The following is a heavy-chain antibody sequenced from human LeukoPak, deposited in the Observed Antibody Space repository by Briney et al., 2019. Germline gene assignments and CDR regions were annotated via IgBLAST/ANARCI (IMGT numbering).Heavy chain of an antibody. CDR1: GFTFSSYS. D-gene: IGHD2-2*02. CDR3: ARVPYCSSTSCYTPWFDP. J-gene: IGHJ5*02. CDR2: ISSSSTTV. V-gene: IGHV3-48*01. Sequence: GGSLRLSCAASGFTFSSYSMNWVRQAPGKGLEWVAYISSSSTTVHYADSVKGRFTISRDNAKNSLYLQMNSLRAEDTAVYYCARVPYCSSTSCYTPWFDPWGQGTLVTVSS.